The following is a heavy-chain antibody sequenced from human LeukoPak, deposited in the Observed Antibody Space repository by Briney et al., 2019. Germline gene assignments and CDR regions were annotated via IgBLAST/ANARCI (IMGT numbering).Heavy chain of an antibody. Sequence: PGGSLRLSCAASGYTFSSYGKHWVRQAPGKGLEWVAVISYDGSNTEYADSVKGRFTISRDNSKNTVFLQMNSLRVEDTAVYYCAKSDYSSPYFDYWGQGTLVTVSS. CDR2: ISYDGSNT. V-gene: IGHV3-30*18. D-gene: IGHD4-11*01. CDR1: GYTFSSYG. J-gene: IGHJ4*02. CDR3: AKSDYSSPYFDY.